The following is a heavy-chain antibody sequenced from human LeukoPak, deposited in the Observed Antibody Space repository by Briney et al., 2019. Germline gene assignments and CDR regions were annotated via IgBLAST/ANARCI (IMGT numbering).Heavy chain of an antibody. V-gene: IGHV4-30-2*01. Sequence: SQTLSLTCAVSGGSISSGGYSWSWIRQPPGKGLEWIGYIYHSGSTYYNPSLKSRVTISVDRSKNQFSLKLSSVTAADTAVYYCASSGGRMVFDYWGQGTLVTVSS. D-gene: IGHD2-15*01. CDR2: IYHSGST. J-gene: IGHJ4*02. CDR3: ASSGGRMVFDY. CDR1: GGSISSGGYS.